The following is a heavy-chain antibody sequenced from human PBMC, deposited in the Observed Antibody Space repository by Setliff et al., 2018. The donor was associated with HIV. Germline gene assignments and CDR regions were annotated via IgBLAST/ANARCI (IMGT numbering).Heavy chain of an antibody. V-gene: IGHV3-49*04. D-gene: IGHD3-3*01. Sequence: GGSLRLSCTGSGFTFGDDAMGWVRQAPGKGLEWVGFIRSKTYGGTTEYAASVKGRFTISRDDSKSIAYLQMNSLKTEDTAVYYCSRGVLQFLEWSSSGDYYYYMDVWGKGTTVTVSS. CDR1: GFTFGDDA. CDR2: IRSKTYGGTT. J-gene: IGHJ6*03. CDR3: SRGVLQFLEWSSSGDYYYYMDV.